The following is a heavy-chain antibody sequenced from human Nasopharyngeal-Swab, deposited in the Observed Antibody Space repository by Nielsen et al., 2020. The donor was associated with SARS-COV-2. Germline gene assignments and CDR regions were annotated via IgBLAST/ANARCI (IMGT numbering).Heavy chain of an antibody. J-gene: IGHJ4*02. CDR1: GFTFSSYA. D-gene: IGHD1-26*01. CDR2: ISYDGSNK. CDR3: AKGKKWELQAFDY. Sequence: GESLKISCAASGFTFSSYAMHWVRQAPGKGLEWVAVISYDGSNKYYADSVKGRFTISRDNSKNTLYLQMNSLRAEDTAVYYCAKGKKWELQAFDYWGQGTLVTVSS. V-gene: IGHV3-30*04.